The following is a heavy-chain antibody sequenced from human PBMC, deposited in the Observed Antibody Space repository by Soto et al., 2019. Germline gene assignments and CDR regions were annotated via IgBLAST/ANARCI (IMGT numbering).Heavy chain of an antibody. J-gene: IGHJ4*02. CDR3: AAMYYDFWSATLNSAY. CDR1: GGSFINYS. Sequence: SETLSLTCAVYGGSFINYSYSLIRQAPGKGLEWIGEVNHSGKTDYNPSLKSRGTISVDTSKNQFSLKLISVTAADTAVYYCAAMYYDFWSATLNSAYWGQGTPVTVSS. D-gene: IGHD3-3*01. CDR2: VNHSGKT. V-gene: IGHV4-34*01.